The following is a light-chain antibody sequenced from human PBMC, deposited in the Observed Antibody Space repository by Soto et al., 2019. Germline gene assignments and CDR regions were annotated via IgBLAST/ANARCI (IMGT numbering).Light chain of an antibody. CDR2: DVS. CDR1: SSDVGGYHY. V-gene: IGLV2-11*01. Sequence: QSALTHPRSVSGSPGQSVTISCTGTSSDVGGYHYVSWYQQHPGKAPKLMIYDVSKRPSGVPDRFSGSKSGNTASLTISGLQAEDEADYYCCSYAGSYTLVFGGGTQLTVL. J-gene: IGLJ2*01. CDR3: CSYAGSYTLV.